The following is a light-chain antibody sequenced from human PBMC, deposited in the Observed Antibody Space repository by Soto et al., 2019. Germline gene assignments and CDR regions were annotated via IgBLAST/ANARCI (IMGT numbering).Light chain of an antibody. Sequence: QSALTQPASVSGSPGQSITISCTGTSNDVGIYKLVSWYQQFPGKAPKLMIYEDSRRPSGVSDRFSGSKSVNTASLTISGLQAEDEADYYSCSYAGSNTYVFGSGTSSPS. CDR2: EDS. J-gene: IGLJ1*01. CDR3: CSYAGSNTYV. V-gene: IGLV2-23*01. CDR1: SNDVGIYKL.